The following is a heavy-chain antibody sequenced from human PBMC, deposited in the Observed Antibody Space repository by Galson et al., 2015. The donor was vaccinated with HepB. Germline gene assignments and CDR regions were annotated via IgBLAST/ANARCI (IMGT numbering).Heavy chain of an antibody. D-gene: IGHD3-16*01. Sequence: SVKVSCKAVGYTFSNYDIAWVRQATGQGLEWIGWRNPNSGNTGIAPKFRGRLTLTGDSSTNSAYMELSSLASEDTALYYCARAIMGHLYSDSWGQGTLVTVSS. CDR1: GYTFSNYD. V-gene: IGHV1-8*02. CDR2: RNPNSGNT. J-gene: IGHJ4*02. CDR3: ARAIMGHLYSDS.